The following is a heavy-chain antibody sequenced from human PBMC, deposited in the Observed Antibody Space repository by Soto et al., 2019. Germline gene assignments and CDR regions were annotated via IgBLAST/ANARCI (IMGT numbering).Heavy chain of an antibody. CDR3: ARGEQYSGRIFAY. D-gene: IGHD1-26*01. J-gene: IGHJ4*01. Sequence: SQTLSLTCAITGGSVSSNSAGWIWVRHSPSRGLEWLGRTYYRSKWYYEYAVSVRGRITINPDTSNNQYSLQLNSVTPEDTAVYFCARGEQYSGRIFAYWGQATLVTVSS. CDR2: TYYRSKWYY. V-gene: IGHV6-1*01. CDR1: GGSVSSNSAG.